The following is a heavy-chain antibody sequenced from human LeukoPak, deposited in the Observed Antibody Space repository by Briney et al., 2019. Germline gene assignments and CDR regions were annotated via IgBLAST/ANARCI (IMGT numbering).Heavy chain of an antibody. CDR2: INPYSGDT. Sequence: ASVKVSCKASGYTFTGYHIHWVRQAPGHGLEWMGRINPYSGDTNFAQKFQGRVTMTRDTSITTAYMDLSSLTPDDTAVYFWASDQGSLTRSWYTGYWGQGTQVTVSS. J-gene: IGHJ4*02. V-gene: IGHV1-2*06. CDR1: GYTFTGYH. D-gene: IGHD6-13*01. CDR3: ASDQGSLTRSWYTGY.